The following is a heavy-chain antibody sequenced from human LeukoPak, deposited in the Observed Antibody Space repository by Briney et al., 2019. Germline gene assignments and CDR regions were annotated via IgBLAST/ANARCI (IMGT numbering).Heavy chain of an antibody. CDR3: ATPYYYGSGSPSDYYMDV. J-gene: IGHJ6*03. D-gene: IGHD3-10*01. CDR1: GYTFTGYY. V-gene: IGHV1-2*02. CDR2: INPNSGGT. Sequence: ASVKVPCKASGYTFTGYYMHWVRQAPGQGLEWMGWINPNSGGTNYAQKFQGRVTMTRDTSISTAYMELSRLRSDDTAVYYCATPYYYGSGSPSDYYMDVWGKGTTVTVSS.